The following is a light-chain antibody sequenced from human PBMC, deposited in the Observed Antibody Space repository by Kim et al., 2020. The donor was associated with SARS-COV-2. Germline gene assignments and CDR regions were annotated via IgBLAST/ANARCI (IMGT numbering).Light chain of an antibody. V-gene: IGKV1-39*01. Sequence: LSAAVGDRVTTTCRASQSISTYLTWYHQKPGKAPKLLIYATSSLQSGVPSRFSGSGSGTDLTLTISRLQPEDFATYYWQQSYSTPTFGQGTKLEI. J-gene: IGKJ2*01. CDR2: ATS. CDR3: QQSYSTPT. CDR1: QSISTY.